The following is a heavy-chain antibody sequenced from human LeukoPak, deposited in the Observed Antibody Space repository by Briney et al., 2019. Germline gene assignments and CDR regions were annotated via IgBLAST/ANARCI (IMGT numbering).Heavy chain of an antibody. J-gene: IGHJ4*02. Sequence: SQTLSLTCTVSGDSISSGGYYWSWIRQHPGKGLEWIGYTNYSGSTYYNPSLKSRLTISVDTSKNQFSLKLSSVTAADTAVYYCARAYHYYDTSGSLDYWGQGTLVTVSS. CDR2: TNYSGST. CDR3: ARAYHYYDTSGSLDY. CDR1: GDSISSGGYY. V-gene: IGHV4-31*03. D-gene: IGHD3-22*01.